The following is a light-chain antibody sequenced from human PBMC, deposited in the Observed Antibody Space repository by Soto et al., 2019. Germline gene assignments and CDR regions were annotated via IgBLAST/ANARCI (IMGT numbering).Light chain of an antibody. Sequence: EIVLTQSPATLSLSPGERATLSCRASQSVSSSYLAWYQQKPGQAPRLLIYGASSRATGIPDRFSGSGSGTDFTLTISRLEPEDFAVYYCQQYGSSTTFGGGTKVDIK. CDR1: QSVSSSY. CDR2: GAS. V-gene: IGKV3-20*01. CDR3: QQYGSSTT. J-gene: IGKJ4*01.